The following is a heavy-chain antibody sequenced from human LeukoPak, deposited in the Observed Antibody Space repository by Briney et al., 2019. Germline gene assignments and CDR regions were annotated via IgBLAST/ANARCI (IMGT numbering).Heavy chain of an antibody. Sequence: SETLSLTCAVYGGSFSANSWSWIRQSPGKGLEWIGEINHSGGTNYNPSLKSRVTILVDTSKNQFSLKLSSVTAADTAVYYCARRLNSGSGGHIDYWGQGTLVTVSS. J-gene: IGHJ4*02. CDR1: GGSFSANS. V-gene: IGHV4-34*01. D-gene: IGHD3-10*01. CDR3: ARRLNSGSGGHIDY. CDR2: INHSGGT.